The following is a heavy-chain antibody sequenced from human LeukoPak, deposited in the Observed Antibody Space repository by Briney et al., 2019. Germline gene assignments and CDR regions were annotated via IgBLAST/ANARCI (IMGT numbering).Heavy chain of an antibody. Sequence: GESLKISCKGSGYSFTSYWIGWVRQMPGKGLEWMGIIYPGDSDTRYSPSFQGQVTISADKSISTAYLQWSSLKASDTAMYYCARHSQDSSSWYDAFDIWGQGTMVTVSS. V-gene: IGHV5-51*01. CDR3: ARHSQDSSSWYDAFDI. J-gene: IGHJ3*02. D-gene: IGHD6-13*01. CDR2: IYPGDSDT. CDR1: GYSFTSYW.